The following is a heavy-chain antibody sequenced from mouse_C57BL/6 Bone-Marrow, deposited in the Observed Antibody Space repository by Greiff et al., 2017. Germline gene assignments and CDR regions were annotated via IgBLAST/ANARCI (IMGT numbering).Heavy chain of an antibody. CDR3: DRSLPLRYYGGSMVAY. J-gene: IGHJ3*01. D-gene: IGHD1-1*01. CDR2: IYPRSGNT. Sequence: VQLQQSGAELARPGASVKLSCKASGYTFTSYGISWVKQRTGQGLEWIGEIYPRSGNTYYNEKFKGKATLTADKSSSTAYMELRSLTTEDSAVYCWDRSLPLRYYGGSMVAYWGQGTLVTVSA. V-gene: IGHV1-81*01. CDR1: GYTFTSYG.